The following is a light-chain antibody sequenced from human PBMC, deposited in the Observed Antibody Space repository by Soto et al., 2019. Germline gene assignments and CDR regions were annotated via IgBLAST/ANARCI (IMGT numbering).Light chain of an antibody. CDR3: QHYSSKSGT. CDR2: DAS. J-gene: IGKJ1*01. CDR1: QRMSGF. V-gene: IGKV1-5*01. Sequence: DIQMTQSPSTLSASVGDRVTITCRASQRMSGFLAWYQQKPGKAPQLLISDASSLESGVPSRFSGGGSGTAFTLTISSLQPQDFETYYCQHYSSKSGTVGPGTTVDI.